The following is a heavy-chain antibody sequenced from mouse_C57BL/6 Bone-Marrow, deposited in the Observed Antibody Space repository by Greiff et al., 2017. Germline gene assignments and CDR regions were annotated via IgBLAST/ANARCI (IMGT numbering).Heavy chain of an antibody. CDR2: IDPSDSST. V-gene: IGHV1-50*01. J-gene: IGHJ3*01. Sequence: QAQLQQPGAELVKPGASVKLSCKASGYTFTSYWMQWVKQRPGQGLEWIGEIDPSDSSTNYNQKFKGKATLTVDTSSSTAYMQLSSLTSEDAAVYYCASSYYDSHWGQGTLVTVSA. CDR1: GYTFTSYW. CDR3: ASSYYDSH. D-gene: IGHD2-4*01.